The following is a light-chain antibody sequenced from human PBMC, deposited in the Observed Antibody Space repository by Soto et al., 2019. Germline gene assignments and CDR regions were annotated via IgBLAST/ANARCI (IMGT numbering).Light chain of an antibody. V-gene: IGKV4-1*01. Sequence: DLVMTQSPDSLAASLGERATINCKSSQSVLYSSNNKNYLAWYQHKAGQPPKLLIYWASTREYGVPDRFSGSGSGTDFTLTINNLQAEDVAVYYCQQYYSLPLTFGGGTKVEI. J-gene: IGKJ4*01. CDR3: QQYYSLPLT. CDR2: WAS. CDR1: QSVLYSSNNKNY.